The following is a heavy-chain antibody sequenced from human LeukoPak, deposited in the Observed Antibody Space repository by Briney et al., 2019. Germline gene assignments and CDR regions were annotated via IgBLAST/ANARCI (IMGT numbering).Heavy chain of an antibody. CDR3: TTDLMRGGPNSRQNHPPKDY. J-gene: IGHJ4*02. V-gene: IGHV3-15*01. D-gene: IGHD2/OR15-2a*01. CDR1: GFTFSNAW. CDR2: IKSKTDGGTT. Sequence: PAGSLRLSCAASGFTFSNAWMSWVRPAPGKGLEWVGRIKSKTDGGTTDYAARVKGRFTISRDDSKNTLYLQMNSVKTEDTAVYYCTTDLMRGGPNSRQNHPPKDYWGQGTLVTVSS.